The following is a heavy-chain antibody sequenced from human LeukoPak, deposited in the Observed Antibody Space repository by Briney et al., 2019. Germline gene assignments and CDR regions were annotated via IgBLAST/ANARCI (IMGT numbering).Heavy chain of an antibody. CDR2: INHSGST. Sequence: SETLSLTCAVYGGSFSGPYWNWIRQPPGKGLEWIGEINHSGSTNYNPSIKSRVTISVDTSKNQFSLKLSSVTAADTAVYYCARGQNTVTDGGAFDIWGQGTMVTVSS. J-gene: IGHJ3*02. D-gene: IGHD4-17*01. CDR1: GGSFSGPY. V-gene: IGHV4-34*01. CDR3: ARGQNTVTDGGAFDI.